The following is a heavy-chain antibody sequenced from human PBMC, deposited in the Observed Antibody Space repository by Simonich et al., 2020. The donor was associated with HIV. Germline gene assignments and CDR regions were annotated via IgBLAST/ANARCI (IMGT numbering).Heavy chain of an antibody. V-gene: IGHV1-2*06. CDR3: ARDYWATGTTFDY. D-gene: IGHD1-1*01. Sequence: QVQLVQSGAEVKKPGASVKVSCKASGYTFTGSYMHWVRQAPGQGLEWMGRINPNSGGTNYAQKFQGRVTMTRDTSISTAYMELSRLRSDDTAVYYCARDYWATGTTFDYWGQGTLVTVSS. CDR1: GYTFTGSY. J-gene: IGHJ4*02. CDR2: INPNSGGT.